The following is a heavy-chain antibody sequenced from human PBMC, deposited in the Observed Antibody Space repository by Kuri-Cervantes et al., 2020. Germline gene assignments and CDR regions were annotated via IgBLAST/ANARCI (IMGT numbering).Heavy chain of an antibody. CDR3: ARDAQSGSYYTD. V-gene: IGHV3-21*01. D-gene: IGHD1-26*01. CDR1: GFTLNTYT. Sequence: GGSLRLSCAASGFTLNTYTMHWVRQAPGKGLEWVSSISSSATYIYYADSVKGRFTISRDNAKNTLYLQMNSLRAEDTAVYYCARDAQSGSYYTDWGQGTLVTVSS. J-gene: IGHJ4*02. CDR2: ISSSATYI.